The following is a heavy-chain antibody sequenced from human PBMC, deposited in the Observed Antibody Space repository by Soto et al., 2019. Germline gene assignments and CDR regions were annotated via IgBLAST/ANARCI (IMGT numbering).Heavy chain of an antibody. CDR2: ISSSSSTI. V-gene: IGHV3-48*02. Sequence: PGGSLRLSCAASGFTFSSYSMNWVRQAPGKGLEWVSYISSSSSTIYYADSVKGRFTISRDNAKNSLYLQMNSLRDEDTAVYYCARAAVYCGGDCYGHNWFDPWGQGTLVTVSS. CDR1: GFTFSSYS. J-gene: IGHJ5*02. CDR3: ARAAVYCGGDCYGHNWFDP. D-gene: IGHD2-21*02.